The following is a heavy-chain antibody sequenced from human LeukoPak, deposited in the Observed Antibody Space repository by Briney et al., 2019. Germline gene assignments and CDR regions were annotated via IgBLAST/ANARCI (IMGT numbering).Heavy chain of an antibody. CDR1: GYTFTSYG. Sequence: ASVKVSCKASGYTFTSYGISWVRQAPGQGLEWMGWISAYNGNTNYAQKLQGRVTMTTDTSTSTAYMELRSLRSDDTAVYYCARGRGYYDSSGFGFDPWGQGTLVTVSS. CDR3: ARGRGYYDSSGFGFDP. D-gene: IGHD3-22*01. CDR2: ISAYNGNT. V-gene: IGHV1-18*01. J-gene: IGHJ5*02.